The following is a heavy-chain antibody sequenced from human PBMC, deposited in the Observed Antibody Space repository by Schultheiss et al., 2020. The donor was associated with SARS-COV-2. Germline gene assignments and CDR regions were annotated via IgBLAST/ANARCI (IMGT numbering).Heavy chain of an antibody. Sequence: SETLSLTCAVYGGSFSGYYWSWIRQHPWKGLEWIGSIYHSGSTNYNPSLKSRVTISVDTSKNQFSLKLSSVTAADTAVYYCARSRYSSSPRRTYYYYGMDVWGQGTTVTVSS. CDR3: ARSRYSSSPRRTYYYYGMDV. CDR1: GGSFSGYY. J-gene: IGHJ6*02. CDR2: IYHSGST. D-gene: IGHD6-13*01. V-gene: IGHV4-34*01.